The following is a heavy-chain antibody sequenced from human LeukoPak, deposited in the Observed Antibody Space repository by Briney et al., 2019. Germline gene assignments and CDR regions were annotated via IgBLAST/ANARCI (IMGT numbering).Heavy chain of an antibody. D-gene: IGHD3-22*01. CDR3: ATDREDYDSSGYYLSDAFDI. CDR2: ISSSTTTI. J-gene: IGHJ3*02. CDR1: GFTFSGYS. Sequence: GGSLRLSCAVSGFTFSGYSMKWVRQAPGKGLEWVSYISSSTTTIYHADSVKGRFTVSRDNAKISLYLQMDSLRVEDTAVYYCATDREDYDSSGYYLSDAFDIWGQGTMVTVSS. V-gene: IGHV3-48*01.